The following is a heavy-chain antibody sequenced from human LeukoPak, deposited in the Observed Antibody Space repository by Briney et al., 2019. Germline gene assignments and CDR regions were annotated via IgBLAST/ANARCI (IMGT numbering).Heavy chain of an antibody. CDR2: IRYDGSNK. Sequence: GGSLRLSCAASGFTFSSYGMHWVRQARGKGLEGVAFIRYDGSNKYCADSVKGRFTISRDNSKNTLYLQMNSLRAEDTAVYYCAKDRGLTGDLRGFDYWGQGPLVTVSS. J-gene: IGHJ4*02. D-gene: IGHD7-27*01. CDR1: GFTFSSYG. CDR3: AKDRGLTGDLRGFDY. V-gene: IGHV3-30*02.